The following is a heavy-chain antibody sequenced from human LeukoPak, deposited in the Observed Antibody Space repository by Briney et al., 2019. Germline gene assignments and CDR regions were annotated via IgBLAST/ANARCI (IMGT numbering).Heavy chain of an antibody. Sequence: PGGSLRLSCTASGFTFSGYAMSWVRQAPGKGLEWVSSISDTGDSTYYADSVKGRFTISRDNSKNTLYPQMNSLRAEDTAVYYCAKDPMTSVTTTAYWGQGTLVTVSS. CDR2: ISDTGDST. CDR3: AKDPMTSVTTTAY. CDR1: GFTFSGYA. D-gene: IGHD4-17*01. V-gene: IGHV3-23*01. J-gene: IGHJ4*02.